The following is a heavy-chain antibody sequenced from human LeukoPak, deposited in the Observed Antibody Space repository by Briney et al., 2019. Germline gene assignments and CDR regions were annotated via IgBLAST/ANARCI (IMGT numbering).Heavy chain of an antibody. D-gene: IGHD1-26*01. CDR3: AIRGALHSESYFFGS. CDR2: IIGNGENT. V-gene: IGHV3-23*01. CDR1: GLTFSTTA. J-gene: IGHJ4*02. Sequence: PGGSLRLSCAASGLTFSTTAMSWVRQAPGKGLEWVSLIIGNGENTYYADSVKGRFTISTDNSKNTLFLQMNSLRVEDTAVYYFAIRGALHSESYFFGSWGQGTLVAVSS.